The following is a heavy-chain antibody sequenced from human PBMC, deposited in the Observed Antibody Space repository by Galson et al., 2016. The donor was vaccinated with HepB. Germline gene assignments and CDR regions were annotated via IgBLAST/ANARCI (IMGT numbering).Heavy chain of an antibody. V-gene: IGHV5-51*03. CDR1: GYTFTNYW. D-gene: IGHD3-22*01. CDR2: IYPGDSDT. J-gene: IGHJ6*02. Sequence: QSGAEVKKPGESLKISCKASGYTFTNYWIGWVRQMPGKGLEWMGIIYPGDSDTRYSPIFLGQVTNSADKSMTTTSLQWSSLKASDTAMYYCSRRGPYYGNNSGYYAVDVWGQGTTVTVSS. CDR3: SRRGPYYGNNSGYYAVDV.